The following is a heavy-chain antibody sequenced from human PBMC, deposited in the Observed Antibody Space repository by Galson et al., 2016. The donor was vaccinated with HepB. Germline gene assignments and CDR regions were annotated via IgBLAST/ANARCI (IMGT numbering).Heavy chain of an antibody. CDR3: AKGGEWLLYFDY. V-gene: IGHV3-23*01. J-gene: IGHJ4*02. CDR2: ISGSGGST. Sequence: SLRLSCAASGFTFSYYAMNWVRQAPGKGLEWVSAISGSGGSTYYADSVKGRFTISRDNSKNTLYLQMNSLRAEDTAVYYCAKGGEWLLYFDYWGQGTLVNVSS. CDR1: GFTFSYYA. D-gene: IGHD3-3*01.